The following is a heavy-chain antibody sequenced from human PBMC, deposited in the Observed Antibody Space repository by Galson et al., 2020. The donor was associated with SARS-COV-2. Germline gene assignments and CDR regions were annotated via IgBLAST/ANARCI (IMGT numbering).Heavy chain of an antibody. CDR1: GYTFTTYG. D-gene: IGHD2-8*01. CDR3: ARAPANYLPSRYFYF. J-gene: IGHJ4*02. CDR2: ISAYNGNT. V-gene: IGHV1-18*01. Sequence: ASVKVSCKASGYTFTTYGITWVRQAPGQGLEWMGWISAYNGNTNYAQKLQGRVTMTTDTSTSTAYMELRSLRSDDTAVYYCARAPANYLPSRYFYFWGQGTLVTVPS.